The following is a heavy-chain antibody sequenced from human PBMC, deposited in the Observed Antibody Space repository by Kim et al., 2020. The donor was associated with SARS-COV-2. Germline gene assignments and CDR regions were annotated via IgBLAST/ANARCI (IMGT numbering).Heavy chain of an antibody. CDR2: IKQDGSEK. J-gene: IGHJ4*02. V-gene: IGHV3-7*01. Sequence: GGSLRLSCAAFGFTFSSYWMSWVRQAPGKGLEWVANIKQDGSEKYYVDSVKGRFTISRDNAKNSLYLQMNSLRAEDTAVYYCARETPTYYDYVWGSYRYQYSASTFDYWGQGTLVTVSS. D-gene: IGHD3-16*02. CDR3: ARETPTYYDYVWGSYRYQYSASTFDY. CDR1: GFTFSSYW.